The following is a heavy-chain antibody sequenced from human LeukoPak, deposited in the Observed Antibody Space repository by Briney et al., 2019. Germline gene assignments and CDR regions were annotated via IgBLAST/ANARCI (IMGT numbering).Heavy chain of an antibody. J-gene: IGHJ5*02. Sequence: SVKVSCKASGGTFSSYAISWVRQAPGQGLEWMGGIIPIFGTANYAQKFQGRVTITADESTSTAYMELSSLRSEDTAVYYCTTRGYSGYANWFDPWGQGTLVTVSS. V-gene: IGHV1-69*13. CDR1: GGTFSSYA. CDR3: TTRGYSGYANWFDP. CDR2: IIPIFGTA. D-gene: IGHD5-12*01.